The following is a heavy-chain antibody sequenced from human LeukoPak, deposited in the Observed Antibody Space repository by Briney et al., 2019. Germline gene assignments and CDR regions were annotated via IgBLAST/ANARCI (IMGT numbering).Heavy chain of an antibody. Sequence: ASVKVSCKASGYIFTKYGFTWVRQAPGQGLEWMGGIIPIFGTANYAQKFQGRVTITADESTSTAYMELSSLRSEDTAVYYCARLARSSYDFSRVHMDVWGKGTTVTVSS. V-gene: IGHV1-69*13. CDR2: IIPIFGTA. CDR3: ARLARSSYDFSRVHMDV. J-gene: IGHJ6*03. D-gene: IGHD3-3*01. CDR1: GYIFTKYG.